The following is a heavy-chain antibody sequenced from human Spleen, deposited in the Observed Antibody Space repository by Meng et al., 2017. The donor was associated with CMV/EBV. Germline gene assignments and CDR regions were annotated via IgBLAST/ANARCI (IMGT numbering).Heavy chain of an antibody. CDR3: ARSPGYCSDTNRYSNHFDY. J-gene: IGHJ4*02. V-gene: IGHV3-21*01. CDR2: ISSSGRYI. D-gene: IGHD2-2*01. CDR1: GFSFSNYR. Sequence: GGSLRLSCAASGFSFSNYRMNWVRQAPGKGLEWVSSISSSGRYIFYADSAKGRFTISRDNAKNSLYLQMNSLGAEDTAVYYCARSPGYCSDTNRYSNHFDYWGQGTLVTVSS.